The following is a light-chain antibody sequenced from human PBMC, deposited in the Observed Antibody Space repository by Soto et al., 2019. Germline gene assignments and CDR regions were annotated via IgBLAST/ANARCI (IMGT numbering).Light chain of an antibody. CDR3: LQYFSAPFT. CDR2: WAS. CDR1: RTLLYCSNNKNY. Sequence: DTVMTQSPDSLTVSLGERATINCTSSRTLLYCSNNKNYVSWYQQNPGQPPKLLIYWASTRESGVPDRFSGSGSGTDFTLLINSLQTEDVAVYCCLQYFSAPFTFGQGIKLEI. J-gene: IGKJ2*01. V-gene: IGKV4-1*01.